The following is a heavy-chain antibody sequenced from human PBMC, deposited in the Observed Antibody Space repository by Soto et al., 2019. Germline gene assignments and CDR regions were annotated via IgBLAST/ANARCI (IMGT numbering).Heavy chain of an antibody. D-gene: IGHD3-9*01. J-gene: IGHJ2*01. CDR2: IYPSDSQT. CDR3: ARGTATGALCFDR. CDR1: GYSFSKFW. Sequence: EVQLVQSGVEVKKPGESLKISCEGLGYSFSKFWIAWVRQKPEKGLEWMGIIYPSDSQTRQSPSFRGQVTLSADKSTSTASLQWSSLRASDTAIYYCARGTATGALCFDRWGRGTLVIVSA. V-gene: IGHV5-51*01.